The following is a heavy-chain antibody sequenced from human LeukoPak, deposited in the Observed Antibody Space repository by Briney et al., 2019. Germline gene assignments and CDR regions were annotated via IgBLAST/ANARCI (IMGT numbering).Heavy chain of an antibody. CDR2: IYWNDDK. V-gene: IGHV2-5*01. CDR1: GFSLSTSGVG. J-gene: IGHJ3*02. CDR3: ARGYCSSTSCYTFDI. D-gene: IGHD2-2*02. Sequence: SGPKLVNPTQTLTLTCTFSGFSLSTSGVGVGWIRQPPGKALEWLALIYWNDDKRDSPSLKSRLTITKDTSKNQVVLTMTNMDPVDTATYYCARGYCSSTSCYTFDIWGQGTMVTVSS.